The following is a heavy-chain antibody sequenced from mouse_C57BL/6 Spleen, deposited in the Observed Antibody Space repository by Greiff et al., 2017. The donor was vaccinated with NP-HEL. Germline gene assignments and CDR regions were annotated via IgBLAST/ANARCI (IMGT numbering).Heavy chain of an antibody. D-gene: IGHD2-4*01. J-gene: IGHJ2*01. CDR3: TTGDYDYDADY. CDR2: IDPENGDT. Sequence: VQLQQSGAELVRPGASVKLSCTASGFNIKDDYMHWVKQRPEQGLEWIGWIDPENGDTEYASKFQGKATITADTSSNTAYLQLSSLTSEDTAVYYCTTGDYDYDADYWGQGTTLTVSS. V-gene: IGHV14-4*01. CDR1: GFNIKDDY.